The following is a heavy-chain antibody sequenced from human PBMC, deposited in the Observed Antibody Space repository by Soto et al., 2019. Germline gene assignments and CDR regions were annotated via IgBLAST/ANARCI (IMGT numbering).Heavy chain of an antibody. J-gene: IGHJ4*02. CDR3: ARDPVGATSSRTFDY. CDR2: ISYDGSNK. CDR1: GFTFSSYA. Sequence: WVLSLSCAASGFTFSSYAMHWVRQAPGKGLEWVAVISYDGSNKYYADSVKGRFTISRDNSKNTLYLQMNSLRAEDTAVYYCARDPVGATSSRTFDYWGQGTLVTVSS. D-gene: IGHD1-26*01. V-gene: IGHV3-30-3*01.